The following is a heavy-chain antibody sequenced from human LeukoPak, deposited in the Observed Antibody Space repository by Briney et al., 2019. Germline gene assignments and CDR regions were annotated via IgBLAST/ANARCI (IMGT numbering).Heavy chain of an antibody. CDR3: ARGPRYCSSATCPIRCDY. Sequence: QPGGSQTLSCAASGFTFLRHGMTWFRQAPGKGLEGVANIKQDGSEKNYVDSVRGRFTISRDNAKSSLYLQTNSLRAEDSAVYYCARGPRYCSSATCPIRCDYWGQGTLVTVSS. J-gene: IGHJ4*02. CDR2: IKQDGSEK. CDR1: GFTFLRHG. V-gene: IGHV3-7*01. D-gene: IGHD2-2*01.